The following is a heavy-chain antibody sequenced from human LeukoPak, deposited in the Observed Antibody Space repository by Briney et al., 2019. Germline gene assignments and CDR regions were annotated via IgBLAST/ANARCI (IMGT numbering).Heavy chain of an antibody. V-gene: IGHV3-11*04. CDR1: GFTFSDYY. CDR2: ISSSGSTI. CDR3: ARDPLSTSSSLFDY. Sequence: GGSLRLSCAASGFTFSDYYMSWIRQAPGRGLEWVSYISSSGSTIYYADSAKGRFTISRDNAKNSLYLQMNSLRAEDTAVYYCARDPLSTSSSLFDYWGQGTLVTVSS. J-gene: IGHJ4*02. D-gene: IGHD6-6*01.